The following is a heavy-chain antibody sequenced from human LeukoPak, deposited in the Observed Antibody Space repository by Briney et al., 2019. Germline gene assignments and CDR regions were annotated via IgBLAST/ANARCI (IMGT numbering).Heavy chain of an antibody. Sequence: GGSLRLSCAASGFTFSSYAMHWVRQAPGKGLEWVAVTSYDGSNKYYADSVKGRFTISRDNSKNTLYLQMNSLRAEDTAVYYCARGRERVLLWFGELGYYFDYWGQGTLVTVSS. V-gene: IGHV3-30*04. CDR3: ARGRERVLLWFGELGYYFDY. CDR2: TSYDGSNK. J-gene: IGHJ4*02. D-gene: IGHD3-10*01. CDR1: GFTFSSYA.